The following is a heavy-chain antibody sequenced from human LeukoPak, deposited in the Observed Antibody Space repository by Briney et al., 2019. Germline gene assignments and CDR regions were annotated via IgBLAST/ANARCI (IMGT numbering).Heavy chain of an antibody. CDR2: ISYDGSNT. CDR3: AKALAQWLVTSALDY. V-gene: IGHV3-30*18. D-gene: IGHD6-19*01. CDR1: GFTFSNFG. Sequence: GRSLRLSCAASGFTFSNFGMHWVRQAPGKGLEWVAVISYDGSNTYYADSVKGRATISRDNSKNTLFLQMNSLRPEDTAVYYCAKALAQWLVTSALDYWGQGTLVTVSS. J-gene: IGHJ4*02.